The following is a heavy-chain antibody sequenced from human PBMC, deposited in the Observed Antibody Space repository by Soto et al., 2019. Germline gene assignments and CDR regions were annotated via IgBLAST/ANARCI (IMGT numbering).Heavy chain of an antibody. CDR3: ARGRYGDY. Sequence: QVHLVQSGAEVKKPGASVKVSCKGSGYTFTSYGITWVRQAPGQGLEWMGWISAHNGNTDYAQKLQGRFTVTRATSTSTAYMERRSLRSDDTAVYYCARGRYGDYWGQGALVTVSS. CDR2: ISAHNGNT. D-gene: IGHD1-1*01. CDR1: GYTFTSYG. J-gene: IGHJ4*02. V-gene: IGHV1-18*01.